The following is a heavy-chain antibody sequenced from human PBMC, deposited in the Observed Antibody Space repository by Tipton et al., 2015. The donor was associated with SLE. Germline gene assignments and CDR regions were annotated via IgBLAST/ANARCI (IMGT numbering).Heavy chain of an antibody. D-gene: IGHD6-19*01. V-gene: IGHV4-59*01. CDR1: GGSISSYY. CDR3: ARLAVAGMWYYFDF. CDR2: IYYSGST. J-gene: IGHJ4*02. Sequence: LRLSCTVSGGSISSYYWSWVRQPPGKGLEWIGYIYYSGSTNYNPSLKSRVTISVDTSKNQFSLKLRSVTAADTAVYYCARLAVAGMWYYFDFWGQGAPVTVSS.